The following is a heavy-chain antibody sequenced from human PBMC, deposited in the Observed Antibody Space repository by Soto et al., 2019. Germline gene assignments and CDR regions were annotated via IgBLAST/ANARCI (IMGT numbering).Heavy chain of an antibody. CDR3: ATGPYMGSSWYGAKFDP. Sequence: QVQLVQSGAEVKKPGASVKVSCKVSGYTLTELSMHWVRQAPGKGLEWMGGFDPEDGETIYAQKFQRRVTMTEHTSTDTAYMELSSLRSEDTAVYYCATGPYMGSSWYGAKFDPWGQGTLVTVSS. J-gene: IGHJ5*02. CDR1: GYTLTELS. CDR2: FDPEDGET. V-gene: IGHV1-24*01. D-gene: IGHD6-13*01.